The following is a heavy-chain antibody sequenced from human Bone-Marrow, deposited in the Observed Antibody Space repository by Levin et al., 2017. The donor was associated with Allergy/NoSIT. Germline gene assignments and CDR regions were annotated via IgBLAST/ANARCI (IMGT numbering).Heavy chain of an antibody. D-gene: IGHD2-2*02. J-gene: IGHJ6*03. CDR1: GFTFSNAW. Sequence: PGGSLRLSCAASGFTFSNAWMSWVRQAPGKGLEWVGRIKSKTDGGTTDYAAPVKGRFTISRDDSKNTLYLQMNSLKTEDTAVYYCTTDSPLVHCSSTSCYKGAFDYYYYMDVWGKGTTVTVSS. V-gene: IGHV3-15*01. CDR3: TTDSPLVHCSSTSCYKGAFDYYYYMDV. CDR2: IKSKTDGGTT.